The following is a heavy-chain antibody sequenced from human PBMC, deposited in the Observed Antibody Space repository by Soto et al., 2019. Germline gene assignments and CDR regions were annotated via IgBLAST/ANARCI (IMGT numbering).Heavy chain of an antibody. CDR1: GGSISSYY. Sequence: SETLSLTCTVSGGSISSYYWSWIRQPPGKGLEWIGYIYYSGSTNYNPSLKSRVTISVDTSKNQFSLKLSSVTAADTAVYYCARSSASSGYYSRYYYYGMDVWGQGTTVTVSS. J-gene: IGHJ6*02. CDR2: IYYSGST. CDR3: ARSSASSGYYSRYYYYGMDV. V-gene: IGHV4-59*01. D-gene: IGHD3-22*01.